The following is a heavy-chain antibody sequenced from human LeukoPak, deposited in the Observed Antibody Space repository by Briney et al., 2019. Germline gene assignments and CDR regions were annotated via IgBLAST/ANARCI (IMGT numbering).Heavy chain of an antibody. D-gene: IGHD3-10*01. Sequence: GGSLRLSCAASGFTFDDYAMHWVRQAPGKGLEWVSGISWNSGSIGYADSVEGRFTISRDNAKNSLYLQMNSLRAEDTALYYCAKDQAPTMVQGVTPDYWGQGTLVTVSS. CDR1: GFTFDDYA. V-gene: IGHV3-9*01. CDR2: ISWNSGSI. CDR3: AKDQAPTMVQGVTPDY. J-gene: IGHJ4*02.